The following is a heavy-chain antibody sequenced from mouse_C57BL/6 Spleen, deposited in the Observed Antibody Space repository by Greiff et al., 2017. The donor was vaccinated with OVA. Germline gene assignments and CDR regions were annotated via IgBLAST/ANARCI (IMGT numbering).Heavy chain of an antibody. CDR3: ASFDSDWYFDG. J-gene: IGHJ1*03. CDR1: GYTFTSYW. D-gene: IGHD2-4*01. V-gene: IGHV1-52*01. CDR2: IDPSDSET. Sequence: QVQLKQPGAELVRPGSSVKLSCKASGYTFTSYWMHWVKQRPIQGLEWIGNIDPSDSETHYNQKFKDKATLTVDKSSSTAYMQLSSLTSEDSAVYYCASFDSDWYFDGWGTGTTVTVSS.